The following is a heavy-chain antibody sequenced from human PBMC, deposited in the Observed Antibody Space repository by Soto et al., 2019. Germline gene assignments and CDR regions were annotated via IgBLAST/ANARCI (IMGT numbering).Heavy chain of an antibody. V-gene: IGHV3-30-3*01. CDR2: ISYDGSNK. J-gene: IGHJ4*02. CDR1: GFTFSSYA. D-gene: IGHD3-9*01. CDR3: ARDGDILTGYYRMGDYFDY. Sequence: QVQLVESGGGVVQPGRSLRLSCAASGFTFSSYAMHWVRQAPGKGLEWVAVISYDGSNKYYADSVKGRFTISRDNSKNTLYLQMNSLRAEDTAVYYCARDGDILTGYYRMGDYFDYWGQGTLVTVSS.